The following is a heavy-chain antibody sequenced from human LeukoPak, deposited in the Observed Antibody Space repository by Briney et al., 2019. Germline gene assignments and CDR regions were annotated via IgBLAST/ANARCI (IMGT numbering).Heavy chain of an antibody. CDR2: INHSGTI. V-gene: IGHV4-34*01. D-gene: IGHD2/OR15-2a*01. J-gene: IGHJ4*02. CDR1: GGSLSGYY. Sequence: ASETLSLTCAVYGGSLSGYYWNWIRQPPGKGLEWIGEINHSGTIYYNPSLKSRVALSVDTSKNQFSLNVTSVTAADTALYYCARGFRRFDYWDQGALVTVSS. CDR3: ARGFRRFDY.